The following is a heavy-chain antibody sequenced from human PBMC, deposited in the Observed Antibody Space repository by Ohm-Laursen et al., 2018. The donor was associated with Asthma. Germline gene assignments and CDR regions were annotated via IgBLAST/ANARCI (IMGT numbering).Heavy chain of an antibody. CDR1: GFTFSTYG. J-gene: IGHJ4*02. V-gene: IGHV3-64D*08. D-gene: IGHD6-13*01. CDR3: VTRGSSSWFYPY. Sequence: SLRLSCTASGFTFSTYGMHWARQAPGKGLEYVSGIDSNGRRTHYADSVKGRFTISRDNSKNILYLQMSSLRAEDTAVYYCVTRGSSSWFYPYWGQGTPVTVSS. CDR2: IDSNGRRT.